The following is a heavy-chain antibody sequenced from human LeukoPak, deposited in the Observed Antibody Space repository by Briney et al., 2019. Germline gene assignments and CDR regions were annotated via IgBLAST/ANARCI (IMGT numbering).Heavy chain of an antibody. CDR2: IKHDGSEK. D-gene: IGHD3-3*01. CDR1: GFIFTNYF. Sequence: GALRLSCAASGFIFTNYFMSWVRQAPGKGLEWVASIKHDGSEKYYVDSVRGRFTISRDNTMNSLYLQMSSLRAEDTVVYYCATDRGWRASGYYLYYFEYWGQGTLVTYSS. V-gene: IGHV3-7*01. CDR3: ATDRGWRASGYYLYYFEY. J-gene: IGHJ4*02.